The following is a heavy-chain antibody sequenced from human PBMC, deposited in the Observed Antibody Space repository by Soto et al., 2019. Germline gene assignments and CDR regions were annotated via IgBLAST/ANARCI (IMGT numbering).Heavy chain of an antibody. V-gene: IGHV3-74*01. D-gene: IGHD2-15*01. CDR3: VRRGYCGGGSCSPLGDP. Sequence: EVQLVESGGGLVQPGGSLRLSCAASGITLSNYWMHWVRQAPGKGLVWVSRINSDGSSISYADSVKGRFTISRDNAKNTVYLQMNSLGAEDTAMYYCVRRGYCGGGSCSPLGDPWGQGTLVTVSS. J-gene: IGHJ5*02. CDR1: GITLSNYW. CDR2: INSDGSSI.